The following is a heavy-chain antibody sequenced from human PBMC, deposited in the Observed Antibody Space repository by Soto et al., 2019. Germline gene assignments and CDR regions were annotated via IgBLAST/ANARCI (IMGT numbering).Heavy chain of an antibody. Sequence: PSETLSLTCAVSGYSISSGYYWGWIRQPPGKGLEWIGSIYHSGSTYYNPSLKSRVTISVDTSKNQFSLRLSSVTAADTAVYYCARLGRYCGGDCYTENLDYWGQGTLVTVSS. CDR3: ARLGRYCGGDCYTENLDY. CDR1: GYSISSGYY. J-gene: IGHJ4*02. D-gene: IGHD2-21*02. V-gene: IGHV4-38-2*01. CDR2: IYHSGST.